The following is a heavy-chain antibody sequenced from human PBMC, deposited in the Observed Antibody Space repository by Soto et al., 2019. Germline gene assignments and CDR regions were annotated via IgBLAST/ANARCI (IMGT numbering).Heavy chain of an antibody. D-gene: IGHD6-19*01. V-gene: IGHV3-48*02. Sequence: GGSLRLSCAASGFTFSSYSMNWVRQAPGKGLEWVSYISSSSSTIYYADSVKGRFTISRDNAKNSLYLQMNSLRDEDTAVYYCARVNRSGWYSEYFQHWGQGTLVTVSS. CDR2: ISSSSSTI. J-gene: IGHJ1*01. CDR1: GFTFSSYS. CDR3: ARVNRSGWYSEYFQH.